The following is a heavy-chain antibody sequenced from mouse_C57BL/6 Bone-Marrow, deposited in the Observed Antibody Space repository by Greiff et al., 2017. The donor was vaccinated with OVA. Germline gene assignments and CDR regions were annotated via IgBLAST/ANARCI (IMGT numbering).Heavy chain of an antibody. J-gene: IGHJ4*01. CDR2: IDPSDSYT. D-gene: IGHD2-1*01. V-gene: IGHV1-69*01. CDR1: GYTFTSYW. CDR3: ARGHYGNTDY. Sequence: QVQLQQPGAELVMPGASVKLSCKASGYTFTSYWMHWVKQRPGQGLEWIGEIDPSDSYTNYNQKFKGKSTFTVDKSSSTAYMQLSSLTSEDSAVYYCARGHYGNTDYWGQGTSGTVSS.